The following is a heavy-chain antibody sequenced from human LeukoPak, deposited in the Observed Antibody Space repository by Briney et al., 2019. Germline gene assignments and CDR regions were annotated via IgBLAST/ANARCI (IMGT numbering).Heavy chain of an antibody. CDR2: ISDSGGNT. CDR3: ARHRSSWLIDY. J-gene: IGHJ4*02. V-gene: IGHV3-23*01. Sequence: GGSLRLSCAASGFTFNSYAMSWVRQAPWERLQWVSGISDSGGNTCYADSVRGRFTISRDNSENTLYLQMNSLRAEDTAVYYCARHRSSWLIDYWGQGTLVTVSS. D-gene: IGHD6-6*01. CDR1: GFTFNSYA.